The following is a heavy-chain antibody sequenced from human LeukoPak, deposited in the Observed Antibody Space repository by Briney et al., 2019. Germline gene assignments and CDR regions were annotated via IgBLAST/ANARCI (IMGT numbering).Heavy chain of an antibody. V-gene: IGHV4-4*07. CDR2: IYTGGSA. CDR3: ARAPPSMTIAAAGTPPYYFDY. Sequence: SETLSLTCTVSGGSISSYYWSWIRQPAGKGLEWIGRIYTGGSANYNPSLKSRVTMSADTSKNQVSLKLTSVTAADTAVYYCARAPPSMTIAAAGTPPYYFDYWGQGTLVTVSS. D-gene: IGHD6-13*01. J-gene: IGHJ4*02. CDR1: GGSISSYY.